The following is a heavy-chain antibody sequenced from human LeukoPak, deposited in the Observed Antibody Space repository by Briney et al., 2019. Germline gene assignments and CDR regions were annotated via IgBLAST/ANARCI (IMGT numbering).Heavy chain of an antibody. J-gene: IGHJ3*02. D-gene: IGHD3-22*01. CDR2: INWNGGST. Sequence: GGSLRLSCATSGFTFDDYGMYWVRQAPVKELEWVSGINWNGGSTGYADSVKGRFTISRDNAKNSLYLQMNSLRAEDTALYYCARTDYYDSSGHDAFDIWGQGTMVTVSS. V-gene: IGHV3-20*04. CDR1: GFTFDDYG. CDR3: ARTDYYDSSGHDAFDI.